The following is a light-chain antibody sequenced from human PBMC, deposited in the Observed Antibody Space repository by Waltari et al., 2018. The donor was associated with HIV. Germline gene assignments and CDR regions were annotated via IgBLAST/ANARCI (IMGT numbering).Light chain of an antibody. J-gene: IGLJ3*02. Sequence: QSALTQPPSVSGSPGQSVTISCIGTSSDIGSFDHVSWFQQPPGSAPKLLIFGVSSGPPGVPDRFSGSMSGNTASLTISGLQAEDEADYYCGSYRASITLLFGGGTKLTVL. CDR1: SSDIGSFDH. V-gene: IGLV2-18*02. CDR3: GSYRASITLL. CDR2: GVS.